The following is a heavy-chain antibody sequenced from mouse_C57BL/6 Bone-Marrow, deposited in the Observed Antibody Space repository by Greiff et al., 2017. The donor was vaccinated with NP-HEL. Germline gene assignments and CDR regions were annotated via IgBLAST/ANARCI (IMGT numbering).Heavy chain of an antibody. D-gene: IGHD3-2*02. V-gene: IGHV12-3*01. CDR1: GFPITSGYY. CDR2: ITHGGEN. J-gene: IGHJ2*01. Sequence: KLEESGPGLVKPSQSLFLTCSITGFPITSGYYWIWIRQSPGKPLEWMGYITHGGENFYNPSFQGPISITRETSKNHIFLQLNSVNTEATALYYGARDSSGDGGFDYWGQGTMLTVSS. CDR3: ARDSSGDGGFDY.